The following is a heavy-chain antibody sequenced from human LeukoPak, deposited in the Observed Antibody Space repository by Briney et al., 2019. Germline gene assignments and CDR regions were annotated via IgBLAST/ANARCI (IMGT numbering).Heavy chain of an antibody. CDR3: VKDIETGWLQSYGMDV. D-gene: IGHD5-24*01. V-gene: IGHV3-30*18. CDR1: GFTLSTNG. J-gene: IGHJ6*02. Sequence: PGGSLRLSCAASGFTLSTNGMHWVRQAPGKGLEWVAMISHDGNSKQYADLVKGRFTISRDNSKNTLYLQMNSLRTEDTALYFCVKDIETGWLQSYGMDVWGQGTTVTVSS. CDR2: ISHDGNSK.